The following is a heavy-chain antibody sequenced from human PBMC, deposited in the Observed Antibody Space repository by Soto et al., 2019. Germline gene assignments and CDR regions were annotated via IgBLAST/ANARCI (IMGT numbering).Heavy chain of an antibody. J-gene: IGHJ6*02. Sequence: EVQLVESGGGLVKPGGSLRLSCAASGFTFSSYSMNWVRQAPGKGLEWVSSISSSSSYIYYADSVKGRFTISRDNAKNSLYLQMNSLRAEDTAVYYCARDMPWAFGGVIVRYYGMDVWGQGTTVTVSS. V-gene: IGHV3-21*01. D-gene: IGHD3-16*02. CDR1: GFTFSSYS. CDR3: ARDMPWAFGGVIVRYYGMDV. CDR2: ISSSSSYI.